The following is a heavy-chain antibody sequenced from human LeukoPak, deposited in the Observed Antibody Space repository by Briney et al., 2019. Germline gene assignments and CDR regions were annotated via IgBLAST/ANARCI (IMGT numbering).Heavy chain of an antibody. V-gene: IGHV1-2*02. D-gene: IGHD3-22*01. CDR1: GYTFTGYY. Sequence: ASVKVSCKASGYTFTGYYMHWVRQAPGQGLEWMGWINPNSGGTNYAQKFQGRVTMTRDTSISTAYMELSRPRSDDTAVYYCAREYYDSSGLDYWGQGTLVTVSS. J-gene: IGHJ4*02. CDR2: INPNSGGT. CDR3: AREYYDSSGLDY.